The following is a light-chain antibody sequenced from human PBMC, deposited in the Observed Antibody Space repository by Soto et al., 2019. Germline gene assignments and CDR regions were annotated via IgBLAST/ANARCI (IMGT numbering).Light chain of an antibody. CDR2: DAS. Sequence: IQLTQSPSTQSASVGDRVTITCRASQTIDKKLAWYQQKPGKAPKLLIFDASTLETGVPLRFSGSGSGTEFSLSINSLQPEDFGTYFCQQYDLYWTFGQGTKVEI. V-gene: IGKV1-5*01. CDR1: QTIDKK. CDR3: QQYDLYWT. J-gene: IGKJ1*01.